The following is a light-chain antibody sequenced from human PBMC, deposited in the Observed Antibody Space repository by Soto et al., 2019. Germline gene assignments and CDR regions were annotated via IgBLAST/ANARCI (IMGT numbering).Light chain of an antibody. V-gene: IGKV3-15*01. CDR1: QSISSN. J-gene: IGKJ5*01. CDR2: GAS. CDR3: QQYGSSPPIT. Sequence: EIVMTQSPATLSVSPGERATLSCRASQSISSNLAWYQQKNGQTPRLLIYGASTRAAGIPARFSGSGSGTDFTLTISRLEPEDFAVYYCQQYGSSPPITFGQGTRLEIK.